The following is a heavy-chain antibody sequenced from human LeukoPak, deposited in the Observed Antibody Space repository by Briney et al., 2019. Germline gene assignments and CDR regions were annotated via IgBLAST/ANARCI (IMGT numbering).Heavy chain of an antibody. V-gene: IGHV4-4*02. CDR1: GGSISSSNW. D-gene: IGHD3-3*01. Sequence: PSETLSLTCAVSGGSISSSNWWSWVRQPLGKGPEWIGEIYHSGSTNYNPSLKSRVTISVDKSKNQFSLKLSSVTAADTAVYYCARRKHEDTIFGVVIYPFGPWGQGTLVTVSS. CDR2: IYHSGST. CDR3: ARRKHEDTIFGVVIYPFGP. J-gene: IGHJ5*02.